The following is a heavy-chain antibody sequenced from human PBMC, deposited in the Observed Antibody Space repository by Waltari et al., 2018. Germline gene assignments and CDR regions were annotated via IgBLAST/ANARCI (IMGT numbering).Heavy chain of an antibody. J-gene: IGHJ6*02. V-gene: IGHV3-7*01. CDR2: IYQDGTVT. Sequence: EVQLVESGGGLVQPGGSLRRSCAASGFTVSRFWMSWVRQAPGKGLEWVANIYQDGTVTNYVDSVKGRFTTSRDNARNSLYLQMNSLRVDNTAVYYCVRDDDGGMGAVWGQGTTVTVSS. CDR1: GFTVSRFW. CDR3: VRDDDGGMGAV. D-gene: IGHD3-16*01.